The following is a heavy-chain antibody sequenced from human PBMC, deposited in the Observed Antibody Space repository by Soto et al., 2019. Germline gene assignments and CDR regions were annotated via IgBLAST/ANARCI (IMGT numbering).Heavy chain of an antibody. CDR3: ARSGEQPLDY. CDR2: STHTGNT. D-gene: IGHD1-26*01. V-gene: IGHV1-18*01. CDR1: GYAFPHYV. J-gene: IGHJ4*02. Sequence: ASVKVSCKTSGYAFPHYVINWVRQAPGHGLEWMGFSTHTGNTNYAQNFQGRVVLTTDTSTSTAYMEVTSLTSDDTAVYYCARSGEQPLDYWGQGTPVTVSS.